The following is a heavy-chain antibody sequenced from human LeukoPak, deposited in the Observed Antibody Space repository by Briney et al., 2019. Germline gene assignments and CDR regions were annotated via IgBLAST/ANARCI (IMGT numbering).Heavy chain of an antibody. CDR1: GYTFTGYY. D-gene: IGHD4-23*01. V-gene: IGHV1-2*02. CDR2: INPNSGGT. CDR3: TRVLGTVVTTYYYYGMDV. J-gene: IGHJ6*02. Sequence: GASVKVSCKASGYTFTGYYMHWVRQAPGQGLEWMGWINPNSGGTNYAQKFQGRVTMTRDTSISTAYMELSRPRSDDTAVYYCTRVLGTVVTTYYYYGMDVWGQGTTVTVSS.